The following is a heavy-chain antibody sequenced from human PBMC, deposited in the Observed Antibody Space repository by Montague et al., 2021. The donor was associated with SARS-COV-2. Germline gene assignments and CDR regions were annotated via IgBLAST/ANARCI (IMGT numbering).Heavy chain of an antibody. Sequence: SETLSLTCTVSGASVRSGNSYWNWIRQPPGKGLEWIGYISYSGSTNYSPSLKSRVTISVDTSKNQLSLKVISATAADTAVYYCARIGYVSVGYYYIYQDWGQGTLVTVSS. V-gene: IGHV4-61*01. D-gene: IGHD3-22*01. CDR3: ARIGYVSVGYYYIYQD. CDR1: GASVRSGNSY. CDR2: ISYSGST. J-gene: IGHJ1*01.